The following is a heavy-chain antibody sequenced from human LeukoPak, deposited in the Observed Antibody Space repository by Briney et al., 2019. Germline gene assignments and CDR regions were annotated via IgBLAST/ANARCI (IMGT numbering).Heavy chain of an antibody. Sequence: PSETLSLTCTVSGGSISSYYWSWIRQPPGKGLEWIGYIYYSGSTNYNPSLKSRVTISVDTFKNHFSLKLSSVTAADTAVYYCARRDGYKTEDYWGQGTLVTVSS. CDR3: ARRDGYKTEDY. J-gene: IGHJ4*02. V-gene: IGHV4-59*01. D-gene: IGHD5-24*01. CDR1: GGSISSYY. CDR2: IYYSGST.